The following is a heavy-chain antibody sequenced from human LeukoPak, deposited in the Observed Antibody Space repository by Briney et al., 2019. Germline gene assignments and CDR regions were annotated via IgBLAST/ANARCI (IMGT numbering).Heavy chain of an antibody. J-gene: IGHJ6*03. CDR1: GFTFQDFA. Sequence: GGSLRLSCAASGFTFQDFAMSWVRQAPGKGLEWVSGVNWNGDGTGYADSVEGRFTISRDNAKNSLYLQMNSLRVDDTALYYCARLGGPDYYFYYYMDVWGKGTTVTVSS. CDR2: VNWNGDGT. V-gene: IGHV3-20*04. D-gene: IGHD1-26*01. CDR3: ARLGGPDYYFYYYMDV.